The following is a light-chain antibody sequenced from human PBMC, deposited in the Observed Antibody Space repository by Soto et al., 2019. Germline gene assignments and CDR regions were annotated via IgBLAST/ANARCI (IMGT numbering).Light chain of an antibody. V-gene: IGKV3-15*01. Sequence: EIVMTQPPATLSVSTGERATLSCRASQSIANRLAWYQQKPGQAPRLLIYGASTRATGVPARFSGSGSGTEFTLTISSLQSEDFAVYYCQQYNNWLALTFGGGTKVEIK. CDR2: GAS. CDR3: QQYNNWLALT. CDR1: QSIANR. J-gene: IGKJ4*01.